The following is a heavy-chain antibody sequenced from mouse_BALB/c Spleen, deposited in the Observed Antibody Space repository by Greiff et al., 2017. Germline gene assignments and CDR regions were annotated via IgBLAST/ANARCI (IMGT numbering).Heavy chain of an antibody. CDR3: TREEWFAY. J-gene: IGHJ3*01. CDR1: GYTFTSYY. CDR2: INPSNGGT. Sequence: QVQLKQSGAELVKPGASVKLSCKASGYTFTSYYMYWVKQRPGQGLEWIGEINPSNGGTNFNEKFKSKATLTEDKSSSTAYMQLSSLTSEDSAVYYCTREEWFAYWGQGTLVTVSA. V-gene: IGHV1S81*02.